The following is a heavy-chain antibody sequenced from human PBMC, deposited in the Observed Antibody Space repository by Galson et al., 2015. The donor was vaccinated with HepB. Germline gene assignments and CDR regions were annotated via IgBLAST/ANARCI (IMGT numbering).Heavy chain of an antibody. CDR1: GFSLSTSKMC. CDR2: IDWDDDK. Sequence: PALVKPTQTLTLTCTFSGFSLSTSKMCVTWIRQPPGKALEWLARIDWDDDKYYSTSLKTRLTISKDTSQKQVVLKLTNMDPVDTGTYYCARMLVRGQLVLDYFDYWGQGTLVTVSS. J-gene: IGHJ4*02. D-gene: IGHD6-13*01. V-gene: IGHV2-70*11. CDR3: ARMLVRGQLVLDYFDY.